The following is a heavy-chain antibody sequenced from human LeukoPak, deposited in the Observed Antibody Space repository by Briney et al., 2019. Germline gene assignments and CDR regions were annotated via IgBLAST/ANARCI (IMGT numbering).Heavy chain of an antibody. J-gene: IGHJ3*02. CDR3: AKDPPSGYRWVI. V-gene: IGHV3-53*01. CDR2: IYSGGST. Sequence: GGSLRLSCAASGFTVSSNYMSWVRQAPGKGLEWVSVIYSGGSTYYADSVKGRFTISRDNSKNTLYLQMSSLRAEDTAVYYCAKDPPSGYRWVIWGQGTMVTVSS. CDR1: GFTVSSNY. D-gene: IGHD5-12*01.